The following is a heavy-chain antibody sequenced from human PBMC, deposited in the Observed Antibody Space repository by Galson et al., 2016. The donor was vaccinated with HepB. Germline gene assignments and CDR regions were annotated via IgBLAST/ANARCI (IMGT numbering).Heavy chain of an antibody. J-gene: IGHJ2*01. V-gene: IGHV3-30*04. CDR2: ISYDSSNK. CDR1: GFRFSNYA. D-gene: IGHD2-2*01. Sequence: SLRLSCAVSGFRFSNYAIHWVRQAPGKGLEWVAFISYDSSNKFFGDSVKGRFTISRDTSKNSVFLQMNTLRPEDTAVDYCAREGTSRKTYWYLDLWGRGTLVTVSS. CDR3: AREGTSRKTYWYLDL.